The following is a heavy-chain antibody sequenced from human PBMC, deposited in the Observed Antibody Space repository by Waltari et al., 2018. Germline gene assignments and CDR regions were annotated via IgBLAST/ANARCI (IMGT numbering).Heavy chain of an antibody. CDR2: IIPILGIA. J-gene: IGHJ4*02. D-gene: IGHD6-13*01. Sequence: QVPLVQSGAEVKKPGSSVQVSCKSSGGTFRSYTISWVRPAPGQGLEWMGRIIPILGIANYEQKFQGRVTITADKSTSTAYMELSSLRSEDTAVYYCARATASPYSSSWYAFDYWGQGTLVTVSS. CDR1: GGTFRSYT. CDR3: ARATASPYSSSWYAFDY. V-gene: IGHV1-69*02.